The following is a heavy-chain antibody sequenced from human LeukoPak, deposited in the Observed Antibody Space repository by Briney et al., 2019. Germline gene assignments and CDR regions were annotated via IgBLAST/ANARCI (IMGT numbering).Heavy chain of an antibody. Sequence: SVKVSCKASGGTFSSYAISWVRQAPGQGLEWMGGIIPIFGTANYAQKFQGRVTITADESTSTAYMELSSLRSEDTAVYYCARATQHCSSTSCYGRDYYCYYYMDVWGKGTTVTVSS. CDR1: GGTFSSYA. V-gene: IGHV1-69*13. D-gene: IGHD2-2*01. CDR3: ARATQHCSSTSCYGRDYYCYYYMDV. CDR2: IIPIFGTA. J-gene: IGHJ6*03.